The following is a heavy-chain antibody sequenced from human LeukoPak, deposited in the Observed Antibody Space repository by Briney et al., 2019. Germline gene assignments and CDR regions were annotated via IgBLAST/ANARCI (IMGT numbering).Heavy chain of an antibody. D-gene: IGHD6-13*01. CDR1: GFSVSGYW. J-gene: IGHJ4*02. V-gene: IGHV3-7*01. Sequence: GGSQRLSCAVSGFSVSGYWMTWVRQAPGKGLEWVANIKQDGSEKNYVDSVKGRFTISRDNAENSLFLQMNSLRVEDTAVYYCAREWQGGIAAAGTRIEGDYWGQGTLVAVSS. CDR3: AREWQGGIAAAGTRIEGDY. CDR2: IKQDGSEK.